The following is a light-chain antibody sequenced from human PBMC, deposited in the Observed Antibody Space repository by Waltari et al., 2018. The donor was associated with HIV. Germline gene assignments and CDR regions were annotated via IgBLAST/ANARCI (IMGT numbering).Light chain of an antibody. CDR1: TSNIGRSH. J-gene: IGLJ1*01. Sequence: QSVLTQPPSASGAPGQRVTISCSGSTSNIGRSHVQWYQQLPETAPKLLIHGNSCRPSGVPDRFSGSQSGTSASLAISGLQSEDEADYYCAVWDGSLSAYVFGPGTKVTV. V-gene: IGLV1-44*01. CDR3: AVWDGSLSAYV. CDR2: GNS.